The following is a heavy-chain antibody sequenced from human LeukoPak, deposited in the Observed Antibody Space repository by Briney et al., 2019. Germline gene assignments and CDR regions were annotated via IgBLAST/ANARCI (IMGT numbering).Heavy chain of an antibody. CDR2: IYYSGST. V-gene: IGHV4-31*03. D-gene: IGHD5-18*01. CDR1: GGSISSGGYY. CDR3: ARARDTAMVLGYFDY. Sequence: TLSLTCTVSGGSISSGGYYWSWIRQHPGKGLEWIGYIYYSGSTYYNPSLKSRVTISVDTSKNQFSLKLSSVTAADTAVYYCARARDTAMVLGYFDYWGQGTLVTVSS. J-gene: IGHJ4*02.